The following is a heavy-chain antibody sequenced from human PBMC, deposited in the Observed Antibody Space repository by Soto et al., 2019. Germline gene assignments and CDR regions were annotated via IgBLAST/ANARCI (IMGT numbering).Heavy chain of an antibody. Sequence: ASVKVSCKASGYTFTSYFMHWVRQAPGQGLEWMGIINPSGGSTSYAQKFQGRVTMTRDTSTSTVYMELSSLRSEDTAVYYCASSRWYHDDYMDVWGKGTTVTVSS. CDR2: INPSGGST. V-gene: IGHV1-46*03. J-gene: IGHJ6*03. CDR3: ASSRWYHDDYMDV. D-gene: IGHD6-13*01. CDR1: GYTFTSYF.